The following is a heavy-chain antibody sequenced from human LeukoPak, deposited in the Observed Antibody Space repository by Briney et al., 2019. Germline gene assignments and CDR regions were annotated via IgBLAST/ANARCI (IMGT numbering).Heavy chain of an antibody. D-gene: IGHD4-11*01. J-gene: IGHJ6*03. Sequence: SETLSLTCTVSGGSISSYYWSWIRQPPGKGLEWIGYISYSGSTNYNPSLKSRVTISVDTSKNQFSLKLSSVTAADTAVYYCARAVSRYSNFAYYYYYIDVWGKGTTVTVSS. CDR2: ISYSGST. CDR3: ARAVSRYSNFAYYYYYIDV. CDR1: GGSISSYY. V-gene: IGHV4-59*01.